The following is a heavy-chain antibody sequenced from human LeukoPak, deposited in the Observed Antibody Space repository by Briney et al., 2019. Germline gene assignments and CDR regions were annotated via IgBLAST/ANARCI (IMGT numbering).Heavy chain of an antibody. J-gene: IGHJ4*02. CDR2: ISGSGGST. CDR3: AKGGGWRPGSYCGY. Sequence: GSLRLSCAASGFTFSSYAMSWVRQAPGKGLEWVSAISGSGGSTYYADSVKGRFTISRDNSKNTLYLQMNSLRAEDTAVYYCAKGGGWRPGSYCGYWGQGTLVTVSS. D-gene: IGHD3-10*01. CDR1: GFTFSSYA. V-gene: IGHV3-23*01.